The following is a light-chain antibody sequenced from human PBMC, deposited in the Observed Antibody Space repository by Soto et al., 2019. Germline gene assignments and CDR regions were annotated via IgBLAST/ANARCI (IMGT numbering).Light chain of an antibody. V-gene: IGLV1-47*01. Sequence: QSVLTQPPSASGTPGQRVTISCSGSSSNIGTNYVYWYQHLPGAAPKLLISRNNQRPSGVPDRFSGSKSGTSASLAISGLRSEGEGGYYCATRNDSLSGHWLFGGGTQLTVL. J-gene: IGLJ3*02. CDR3: ATRNDSLSGHWL. CDR2: RNN. CDR1: SSNIGTNY.